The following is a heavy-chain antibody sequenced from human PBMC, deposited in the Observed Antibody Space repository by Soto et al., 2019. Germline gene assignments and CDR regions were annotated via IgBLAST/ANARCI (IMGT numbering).Heavy chain of an antibody. CDR1: GGSISSSSYY. J-gene: IGHJ5*02. V-gene: IGHV4-39*01. CDR3: ARRYYDYIWGSYRGLSWFDP. CDR2: IYYSGST. Sequence: PSETLSLTCTVSGGSISSSSYYWGWIRQPPGKGLEWIGSIYYSGSTYYNPSLKSRVTISVDTSKNQFSLKLSSVTAADTAVYYCARRYYDYIWGSYRGLSWFDPWGQGTLVTVSS. D-gene: IGHD3-16*02.